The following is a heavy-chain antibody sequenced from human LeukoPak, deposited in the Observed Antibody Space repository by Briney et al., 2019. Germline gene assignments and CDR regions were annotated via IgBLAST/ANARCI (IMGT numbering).Heavy chain of an antibody. J-gene: IGHJ4*02. D-gene: IGHD1-1*01. CDR2: ISDSGGST. CDR3: AKDGRWKPFDC. Sequence: GGSLRLSCAVSGFTFSSYAMSWVRQAPGKGLEWVSSISDSGGSTYYTDSVQGRFTISRDNSKNTLYLQMNSLRAEDTAVYYCAKDGRWKPFDCWGQGTLVTVSS. CDR1: GFTFSSYA. V-gene: IGHV3-23*01.